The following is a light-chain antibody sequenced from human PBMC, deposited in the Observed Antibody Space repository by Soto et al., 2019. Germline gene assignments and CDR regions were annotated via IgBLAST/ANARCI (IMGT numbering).Light chain of an antibody. V-gene: IGKV3-20*01. J-gene: IGKJ2*01. CDR1: QSVACSS. CDR3: QHYGTSPPFT. CDR2: GAS. Sequence: DIVLTQSPGTLSLSPGERATLSCRASQSVACSSLAWYQQTPGRAPRILIYGASSRATGIPDRFSGSGSGTDFTLTISRLEPEDFAVYYCQHYGTSPPFTFGQGTKLEIK.